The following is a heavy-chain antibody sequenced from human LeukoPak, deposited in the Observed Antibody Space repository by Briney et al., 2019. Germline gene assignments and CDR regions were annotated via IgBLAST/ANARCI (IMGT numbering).Heavy chain of an antibody. CDR3: ARKRYYGSGSSDDAFDI. J-gene: IGHJ3*02. Sequence: PSETLSLTCTVSGGSISSYYWSWIRQPPGKGLEWIGYIYYSGSTNYNPSLKSRVTISVDTSKNQFSLKLSSVTAADTAVYYCARKRYYGSGSSDDAFDIWGQGTMVTVSS. CDR1: GGSISSYY. CDR2: IYYSGST. V-gene: IGHV4-59*12. D-gene: IGHD3-10*01.